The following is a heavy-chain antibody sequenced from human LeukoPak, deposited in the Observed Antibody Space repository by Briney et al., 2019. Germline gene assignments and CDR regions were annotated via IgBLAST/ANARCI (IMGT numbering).Heavy chain of an antibody. CDR2: ISAYNGNT. V-gene: IGHV1-18*01. D-gene: IGHD3-22*01. CDR3: ARSGYYYDSSGYSPFAEYFQH. CDR1: GYTFTSYG. J-gene: IGHJ1*01. Sequence: GASVTVSCTASGYTFTSYGISWVRQAPGQGLEWMGWISAYNGNTNYAQKLQGRVTMTTDTSTSTAYMELRSLRSDDTAVYYCARSGYYYDSSGYSPFAEYFQHWGQGTLVTVSS.